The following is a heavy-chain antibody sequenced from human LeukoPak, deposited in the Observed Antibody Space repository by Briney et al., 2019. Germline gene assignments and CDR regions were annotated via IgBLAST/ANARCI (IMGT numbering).Heavy chain of an antibody. CDR2: ISSSGSTI. J-gene: IGHJ6*02. D-gene: IGHD3-9*01. Sequence: GGSLRLSCAASGFTFSSYEMNWVRQAPGKGLEWVSYISSSGSTIYYADSVKGRFTISRDNAKNSLYLQMNSLRAEDTAVYYCARDREYYDILTGYHYYYGMDVWGQGTTVTVSS. V-gene: IGHV3-48*03. CDR3: ARDREYYDILTGYHYYYGMDV. CDR1: GFTFSSYE.